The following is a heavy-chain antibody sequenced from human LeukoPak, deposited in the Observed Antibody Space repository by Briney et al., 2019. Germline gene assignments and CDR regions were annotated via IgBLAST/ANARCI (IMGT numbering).Heavy chain of an antibody. V-gene: IGHV1-69*13. Sequence: EASVKVSCKASGGTFSSYAISWVRQAPGQGLEWMGGIIPIFGTANYAQKFQGRVTITADESTSTAYMELSSLRSEDTAVYYCARDAPYYYGSGSYYIFDYWGQGTLVTVSS. J-gene: IGHJ4*02. CDR1: GGTFSSYA. CDR2: IIPIFGTA. D-gene: IGHD3-10*01. CDR3: ARDAPYYYGSGSYYIFDY.